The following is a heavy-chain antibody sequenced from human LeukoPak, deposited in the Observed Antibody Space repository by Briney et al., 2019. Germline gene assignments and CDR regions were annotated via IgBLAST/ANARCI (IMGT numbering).Heavy chain of an antibody. D-gene: IGHD3-22*01. V-gene: IGHV4-39*01. CDR3: ASDFSGYSDY. CDR2: IYYSGST. Sequence: PSETLSLTCTVSGGSISSSSYYWGWIRQPPGKGLEWIGSIYYSGSTYYNPSLKSRVTISVDTSKNQFSLKLSSVTAADTAVYYCASDFSGYSDYWGQGTLVTVSS. CDR1: GGSISSSSYY. J-gene: IGHJ4*02.